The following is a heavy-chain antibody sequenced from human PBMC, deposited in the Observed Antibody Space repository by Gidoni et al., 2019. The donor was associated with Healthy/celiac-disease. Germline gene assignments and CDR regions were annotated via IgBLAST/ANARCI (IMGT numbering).Heavy chain of an antibody. Sequence: QVQLVQSGAEVKKPGASVKVSCKASGYTFTGYYMHWVRQAPGQGLEWMGWINPNSGGTNYAQKFQGWVTMTRDTSISIAYMELSRLRSDDTAVYYCARGGNEAFSTAMEILDAFDIWGQGTMVTVSS. CDR2: INPNSGGT. J-gene: IGHJ3*02. V-gene: IGHV1-2*04. CDR3: ARGGNEAFSTAMEILDAFDI. D-gene: IGHD5-18*01. CDR1: GYTFTGYY.